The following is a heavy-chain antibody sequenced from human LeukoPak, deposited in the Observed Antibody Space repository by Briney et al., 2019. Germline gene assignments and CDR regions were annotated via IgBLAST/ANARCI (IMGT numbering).Heavy chain of an antibody. D-gene: IGHD6-19*01. CDR3: ARDGRRPRIAVSGSDY. J-gene: IGHJ4*02. CDR1: GFTFSGYA. Sequence: GGSLRLSCAASGFTFSGYAMHWVRQAPGKGLEWVAVISYNGSNKYYADSVKGRFTISRDNALDTLYLQMDNLRPEDTAVYYCARDGRRPRIAVSGSDYWGQGTLVTVSS. CDR2: ISYNGSNK. V-gene: IGHV3-30-3*01.